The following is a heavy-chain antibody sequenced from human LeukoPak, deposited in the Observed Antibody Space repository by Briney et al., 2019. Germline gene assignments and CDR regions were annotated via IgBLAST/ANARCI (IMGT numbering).Heavy chain of an antibody. Sequence: GGSLRLSCAASRFTFSNYAVSWVRQAPGKGLEWVSGISGSCSITYYADSVKGRFTISRDNSKNTLYLQMNSLRAEDTAVYYCANYHDNSGYFPHLDNWGQGTLVIVSS. CDR3: ANYHDNSGYFPHLDN. V-gene: IGHV3-23*01. J-gene: IGHJ4*02. CDR1: RFTFSNYA. CDR2: ISGSCSIT. D-gene: IGHD3-22*01.